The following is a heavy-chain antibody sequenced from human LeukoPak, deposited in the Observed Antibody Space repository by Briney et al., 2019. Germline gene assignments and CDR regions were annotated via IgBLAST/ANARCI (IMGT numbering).Heavy chain of an antibody. Sequence: PGGSLRLSRAASGFTFSSYWMSWVRQAPGKGLEWVAHIKQDGSEKYYVDSVKGRFTISRDNAKNSLYLQMNSLRAEDTAVYYCARGVITMIVGDAFDIWGQGTMVTVSS. J-gene: IGHJ3*02. CDR2: IKQDGSEK. V-gene: IGHV3-7*02. CDR3: ARGVITMIVGDAFDI. D-gene: IGHD3-22*01. CDR1: GFTFSSYW.